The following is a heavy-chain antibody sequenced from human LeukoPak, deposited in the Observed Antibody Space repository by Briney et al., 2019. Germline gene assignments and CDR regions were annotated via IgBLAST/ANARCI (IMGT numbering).Heavy chain of an antibody. CDR2: ISSSSSYI. CDR3: AREGYDSSTTFDY. Sequence: GGSLRLSCAASGFTFSNYSMNWVRQAPGKGLEWVSSISSSSSYIYYADSVKGRFTISRDNAKNSLYLQMNSLRAEDTAVYYCAREGYDSSTTFDYWAREPWSPSPQ. D-gene: IGHD3-22*01. CDR1: GFTFSNYS. J-gene: IGHJ4*02. V-gene: IGHV3-21*01.